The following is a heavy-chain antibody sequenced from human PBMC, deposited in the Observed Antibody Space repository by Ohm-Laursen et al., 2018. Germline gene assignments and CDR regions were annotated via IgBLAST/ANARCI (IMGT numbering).Heavy chain of an antibody. CDR2: ISNDGSDK. CDR3: ASLKPPLYYYGMDV. V-gene: IGHV3-30*04. CDR1: GFIFINYA. Sequence: SLRLSCATSGFIFINYAMHWVRQAPGKGLEWVAVISNDGSDKYYADSVKGRFTISRDNAKNSLYLQMNSLRAEDTAVYYCASLKPPLYYYGMDVWGQGTTVTVSS. J-gene: IGHJ6*02.